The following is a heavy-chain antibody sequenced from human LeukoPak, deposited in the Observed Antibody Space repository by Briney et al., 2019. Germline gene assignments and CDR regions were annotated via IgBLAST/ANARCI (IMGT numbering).Heavy chain of an antibody. Sequence: GGSLRLSCAASGFTFSSYAISWVRQAPGQGLELVSAISGSGGSTYYADSVKGRFTISRDNSKNTLYLQMNSLRAEDTAVFYCAKADILTGYPSFDYWGQGTLVTVSS. CDR2: ISGSGGST. CDR1: GFTFSSYA. D-gene: IGHD3-9*01. J-gene: IGHJ4*02. CDR3: AKADILTGYPSFDY. V-gene: IGHV3-23*01.